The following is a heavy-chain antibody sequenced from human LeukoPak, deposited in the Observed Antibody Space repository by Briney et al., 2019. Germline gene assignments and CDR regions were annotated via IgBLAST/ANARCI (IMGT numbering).Heavy chain of an antibody. CDR3: AKSHGYSYGFDY. D-gene: IGHD5-18*01. CDR1: GFTFSSYA. Sequence: GGSLRLSCTASGFTFSSYAMHWVRQAPGKGLEWVAVISYDGSYKYYADSVKGRFTISRDNSKNTLYLQMNSLRAEDTAVYYCAKSHGYSYGFDYWGQGTLVTVSS. CDR2: ISYDGSYK. J-gene: IGHJ4*02. V-gene: IGHV3-30*04.